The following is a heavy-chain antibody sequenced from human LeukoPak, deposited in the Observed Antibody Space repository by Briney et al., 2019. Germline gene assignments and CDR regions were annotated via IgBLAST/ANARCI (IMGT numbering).Heavy chain of an antibody. CDR3: AKDLFLRDFLRCYFDY. Sequence: GGSLRLSCAASGFIFSNYGMNWVHQAPGKGLEWVAAISASGSATSYADSVRGRFTISRDNSKSTTYLQMNSLRAEDTAVFYCAKDLFLRDFLRCYFDYLGQGIPVTVSS. J-gene: IGHJ4*02. CDR2: ISASGSAT. V-gene: IGHV3-23*01. CDR1: GFIFSNYG. D-gene: IGHD3-3*01.